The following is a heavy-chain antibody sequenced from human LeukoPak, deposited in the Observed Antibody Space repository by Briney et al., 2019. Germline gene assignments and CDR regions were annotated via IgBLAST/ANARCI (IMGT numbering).Heavy chain of an antibody. CDR1: GFTFSRYA. CDR3: AKDLSGSDIAEYFQH. Sequence: GGSLRLSCAASGFTFSRYAMHWVRQAPGKGLEWVAVISYDGSSKSYADSVKGRFTISRDNSKNTLYLQMNSLRAEDTAVYYCAKDLSGSDIAEYFQHWGQGTLVTVSS. CDR2: ISYDGSSK. J-gene: IGHJ1*01. D-gene: IGHD1-26*01. V-gene: IGHV3-30-3*01.